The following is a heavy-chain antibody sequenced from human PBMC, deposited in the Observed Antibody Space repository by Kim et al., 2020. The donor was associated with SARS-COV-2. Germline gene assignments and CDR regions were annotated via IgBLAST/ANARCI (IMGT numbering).Heavy chain of an antibody. V-gene: IGHV1-18*01. D-gene: IGHD3-9*01. CDR3: AREMLGYYDILTGHRIRGGMDV. CDR2: ISAYNGNT. J-gene: IGHJ6*02. Sequence: ASVKVSCKASGYTFTSYGISWVRQAPGQGLEWMGWISAYNGNTNYAQKLQGRVTMTTDTSTSTAYMELRSLRSDDTAVYYCAREMLGYYDILTGHRIRGGMDVWGQGTTVTVSS. CDR1: GYTFTSYG.